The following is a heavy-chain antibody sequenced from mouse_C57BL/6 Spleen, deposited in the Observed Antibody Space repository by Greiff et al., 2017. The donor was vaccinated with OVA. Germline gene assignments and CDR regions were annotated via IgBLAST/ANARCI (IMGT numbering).Heavy chain of an antibody. CDR1: GYTFTDYY. J-gene: IGHJ2*01. CDR2: INTNNGGT. CDR3: ARSRYFDY. Sequence: EVQLQQSGPELVKPGASVQISCKASGYTFTDYYMNWVKQSHGKSLEWIGDINTNNGGTSYNQKFKGKAPLTVGKSSSTAYMELRSLTSEDSAVYYYARSRYFDYWGQGTTLTVSS. V-gene: IGHV1-26*01.